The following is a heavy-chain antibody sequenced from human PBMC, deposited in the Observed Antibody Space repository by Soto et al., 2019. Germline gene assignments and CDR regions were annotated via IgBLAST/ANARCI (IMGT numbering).Heavy chain of an antibody. J-gene: IGHJ4*02. CDR2: ISGSGGST. CDR1: GFTFSSYA. V-gene: IGHV3-23*01. D-gene: IGHD6-6*01. Sequence: LTCAASGFTFSSYAMSWVRQAPGKGLEWVSAISGSGGSTYYADSVKGRFTISRDNSKNTLYLQMNSLRAEDTAVYYCAKFPYSSSSPSVGLWGQGTLVTVSS. CDR3: AKFPYSSSSPSVGL.